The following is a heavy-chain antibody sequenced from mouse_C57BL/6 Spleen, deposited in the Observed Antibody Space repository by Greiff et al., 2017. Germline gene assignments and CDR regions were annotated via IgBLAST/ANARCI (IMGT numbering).Heavy chain of an antibody. CDR1: GYAFRSSW. CDR3: ARYYYGSYAMDY. J-gene: IGHJ4*01. V-gene: IGHV1-82*01. D-gene: IGHD1-1*01. CDR2: IYPGDGDT. Sequence: VKLMESGPELVKPGASVTISCKASGYAFRSSWMNWVKQRPGKGLEWIGRIYPGDGDTNYNGKFKGKATLTADKSSSTAYMQLSSLTSEDSAVYFCARYYYGSYAMDYWGQGTSVTVSS.